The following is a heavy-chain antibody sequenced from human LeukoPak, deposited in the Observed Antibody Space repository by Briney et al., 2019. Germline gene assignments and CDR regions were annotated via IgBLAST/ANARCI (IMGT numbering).Heavy chain of an antibody. CDR2: IYWNDDK. Sequence: ESGPTLVNPTQTLTLTCTFSGFSLSTSGVGVGWILQPPGKALEWLALIYWNDDKRYSPSLKSRLTITKDTSKNQVVLTMTNMDPVDTATYYCARLGGYYDFWSGYYPGSYFDYWGQGTLVTVSS. CDR1: GFSLSTSGVG. V-gene: IGHV2-5*01. D-gene: IGHD3-3*01. CDR3: ARLGGYYDFWSGYYPGSYFDY. J-gene: IGHJ4*02.